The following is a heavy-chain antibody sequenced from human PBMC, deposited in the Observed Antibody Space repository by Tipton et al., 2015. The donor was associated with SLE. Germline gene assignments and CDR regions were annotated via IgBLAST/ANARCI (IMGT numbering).Heavy chain of an antibody. CDR2: INPSGGST. Sequence: QSGAEVKKPGASVKVSCKASGYTFTSYYMHWVRQAPGQGLEWMGIINPSGGSTSYAQKFQGRVTMTRDTSTSTVYMELSSLRSEDTAVYYCARVGLTIFGVGSAFDIWGQGTMVTVSS. CDR1: GYTFTSYY. CDR3: ARVGLTIFGVGSAFDI. V-gene: IGHV1-46*01. D-gene: IGHD3-3*01. J-gene: IGHJ3*02.